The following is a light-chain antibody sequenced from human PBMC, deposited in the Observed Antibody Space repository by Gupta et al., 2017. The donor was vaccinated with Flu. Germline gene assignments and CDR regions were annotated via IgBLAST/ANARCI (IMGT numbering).Light chain of an antibody. CDR3: AAWDDSLNGFYV. J-gene: IGLJ1*01. CDR2: SNN. V-gene: IGLV1-44*01. CDR1: SSNIVSNT. Sequence: QSVLTQPPSASGTPGQRVTISCSGSSSNIVSNTVNWYQQLPGTAPKLLIYSNNQRPSGVPDRFSGSKSRTSASLAISGLQSEDEADYYCAAWDDSLNGFYVFGTGTKVTVL.